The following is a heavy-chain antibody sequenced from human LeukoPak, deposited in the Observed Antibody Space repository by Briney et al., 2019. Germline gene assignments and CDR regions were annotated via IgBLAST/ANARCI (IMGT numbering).Heavy chain of an antibody. Sequence: GGSLRLSCAASGFTFSSHSMNWVRQAPGKGLEWLSYISSSSSTIYYADSVKGRSAISRDNAKNTLYLQMNSLRAEDTAVYYCARASRLGYCSSTSCSPLDPWGQGTLVTVS. V-gene: IGHV3-48*04. D-gene: IGHD2-2*01. CDR1: GFTFSSHS. J-gene: IGHJ5*02. CDR3: ARASRLGYCSSTSCSPLDP. CDR2: ISSSSSTI.